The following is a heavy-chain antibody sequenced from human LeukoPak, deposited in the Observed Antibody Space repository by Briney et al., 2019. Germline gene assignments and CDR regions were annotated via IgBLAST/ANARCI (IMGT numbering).Heavy chain of an antibody. V-gene: IGHV3-11*01. CDR3: ARGRGQKHTSH. CDR2: IKRDASDI. D-gene: IGHD3-10*01. CDR1: GFTFGDDY. J-gene: IGHJ4*02. Sequence: GGSLRLSCAASGFTFGDDYMSWIRQAPGKGPGWVAYIKRDASDIYYADSVKGRFTISRDNSKNSLFLHMDSLRVEDSAVYYCARGRGQKHTSHWGQGTLVTVSS.